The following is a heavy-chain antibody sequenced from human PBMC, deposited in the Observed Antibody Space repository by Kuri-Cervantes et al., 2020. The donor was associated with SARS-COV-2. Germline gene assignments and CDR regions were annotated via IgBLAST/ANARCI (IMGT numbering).Heavy chain of an antibody. Sequence: SETLSLTCDISGDSIKSDSYFWGWIRQPPGKGLEWIGNIFHDGGTFYSPSLKSRVTISVDTSKNQFSLKLSSVTAADTAVYYCALVNITGTTANWFDPWGQGTLVTVSS. V-gene: IGHV4-39*01. CDR1: GDSIKSDSYF. CDR3: ALVNITGTTANWFDP. J-gene: IGHJ5*02. CDR2: IFHDGGT. D-gene: IGHD1-20*01.